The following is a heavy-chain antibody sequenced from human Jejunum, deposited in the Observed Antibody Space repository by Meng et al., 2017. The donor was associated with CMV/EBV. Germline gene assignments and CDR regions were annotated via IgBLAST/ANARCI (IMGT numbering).Heavy chain of an antibody. D-gene: IGHD3-10*01. Sequence: SFTCTSFSDCISNYFGAWMWQPAVKGLEWIGNIYYSGSTYYTPSLKSRLTISVDTSKNQFSLNLTSVTAADTAVYYCARVSLRQTIFDYWGQGTLVTVSS. CDR3: ARVSLRQTIFDY. V-gene: IGHV4-59*04. CDR1: SDCISNYF. J-gene: IGHJ4*02. CDR2: IYYSGST.